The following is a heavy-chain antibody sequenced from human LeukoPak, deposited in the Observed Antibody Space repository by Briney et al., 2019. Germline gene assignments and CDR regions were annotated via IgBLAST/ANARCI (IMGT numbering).Heavy chain of an antibody. CDR3: AMDPDHGDPY. V-gene: IGHV3-11*01. CDR2: ITSSGTTR. D-gene: IGHD4-17*01. J-gene: IGHJ4*02. CDR1: GFTLSDHY. Sequence: GGSLSLSWTVSGFTLSDHYMSWFRHSPGRGLEWISWITSSGTTRDYADSVKGRFTISRDNAKNSVYLQMSNLRADDTAVYYCAMDPDHGDPYRGQGTLVTVSS.